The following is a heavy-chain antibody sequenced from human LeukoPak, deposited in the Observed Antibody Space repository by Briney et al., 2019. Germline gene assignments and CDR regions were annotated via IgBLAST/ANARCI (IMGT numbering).Heavy chain of an antibody. V-gene: IGHV3-33*01. CDR2: IWFDGIKT. CDR3: ARDQTAYDFGFDY. CDR1: GFIFNNYA. D-gene: IGHD3/OR15-3a*01. Sequence: GGSVRLSCAASGFIFNNYAMHWVRQAPGKGLEWLAVIWFDGIKTFYRRSVKGRFTTARDNSGNILYLQMNGLRAEDSAVYYCARDQTAYDFGFDYWGQGTLLTVSS. J-gene: IGHJ4*02.